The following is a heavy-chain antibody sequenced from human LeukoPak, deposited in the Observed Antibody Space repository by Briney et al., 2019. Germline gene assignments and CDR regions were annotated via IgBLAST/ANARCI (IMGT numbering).Heavy chain of an antibody. CDR1: GGSISSSAYY. V-gene: IGHV4-39*07. CDR2: IHSSGST. Sequence: PSETLSLTCTVSGGSISSSAYYWGWIRRPPGKGLEWIGSIHSSGSTYYNPSLKSRVTISVDTSKNQFSLKLSSVTAADTAVYYCARVSVGSDDYGDYSFLNNYGMDVWGQGTTVTVSS. D-gene: IGHD4-17*01. CDR3: ARVSVGSDDYGDYSFLNNYGMDV. J-gene: IGHJ6*02.